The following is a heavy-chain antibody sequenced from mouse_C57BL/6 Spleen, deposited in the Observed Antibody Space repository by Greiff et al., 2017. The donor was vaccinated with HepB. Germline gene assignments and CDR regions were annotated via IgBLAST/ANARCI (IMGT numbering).Heavy chain of an antibody. V-gene: IGHV1-59*01. CDR2: IDPSDSYT. D-gene: IGHD2-4*01. CDR3: ADDYDGAWFAY. J-gene: IGHJ3*01. CDR1: GYTFTSYW. Sequence: QVQLQQPGAELVRPGTSVKLSCKASGYTFTSYWMHWVKQRPGQGLEWIGVIDPSDSYTNYNQKFKGKATLTVDTSSSTAYMQLSSLTSEDSAVYYCADDYDGAWFAYWDQGTLVTVSA.